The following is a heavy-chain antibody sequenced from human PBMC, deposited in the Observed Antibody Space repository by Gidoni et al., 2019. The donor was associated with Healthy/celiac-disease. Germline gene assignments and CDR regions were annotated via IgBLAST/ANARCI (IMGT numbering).Heavy chain of an antibody. D-gene: IGHD6-19*01. V-gene: IGHV3-30*04. Sequence: QVQLVESGGGVVQPGRSLRLSCAASGFTFSSYAMHWVRQAPGKGLEWVAVISYDGSNKYYADAVKGRFTISRDNSKNTLYRQMNSLRAEDTAVYYCARDLRSAYSSGWYGVDYWGQGTLVTVSS. CDR2: ISYDGSNK. CDR3: ARDLRSAYSSGWYGVDY. CDR1: GFTFSSYA. J-gene: IGHJ4*02.